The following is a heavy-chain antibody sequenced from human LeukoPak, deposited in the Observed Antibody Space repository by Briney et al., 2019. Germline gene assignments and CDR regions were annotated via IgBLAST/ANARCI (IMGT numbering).Heavy chain of an antibody. CDR2: ISAFNGNT. CDR1: GYSFTTYG. D-gene: IGHD2-2*01. J-gene: IGHJ4*02. V-gene: IGHV1-18*01. CDR3: ARDFCSSTSCYFDS. Sequence: ASVKVSCKASGYSFTTYGITRVRQAPGQGLEWMGWISAFNGNTNYAQKIQGRVTMTTDTSTSTAYMELRSLRSDDAAVYYCARDFCSSTSCYFDSWGQGTLVTVSS.